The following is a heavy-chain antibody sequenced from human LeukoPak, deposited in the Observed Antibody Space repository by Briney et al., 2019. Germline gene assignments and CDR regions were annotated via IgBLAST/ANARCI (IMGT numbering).Heavy chain of an antibody. V-gene: IGHV1-2*02. CDR2: INPNSGGT. J-gene: IGHJ5*02. CDR3: ARDSSYSSFLNWFDP. Sequence: ASVKVSCKASGYTFTGYYMHWVRQAPGQGLEWMGWINPNSGGTNYAQKFQGRVTMTRDTSISTAYMELSRLRSDDTAVYYCARDSSYSSFLNWFDPWGQGTLVTVSS. D-gene: IGHD6-6*01. CDR1: GYTFTGYY.